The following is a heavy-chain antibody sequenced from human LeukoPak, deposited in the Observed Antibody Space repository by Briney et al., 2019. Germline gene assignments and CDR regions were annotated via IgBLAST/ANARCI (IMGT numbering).Heavy chain of an antibody. CDR2: ISYDGRNQ. D-gene: IGHD7-27*01. CDR3: ARDKLTGDSYFDN. J-gene: IGHJ4*02. Sequence: GGSLRLSCEASGFSFNTFGIHWVRQAPGKGLEWVTLISYDGRNQYYADSVKGRFTISRDNSKNIVYLQMNSLRPEDTAVYYCARDKLTGDSYFDNWGQGTLVTVSS. CDR1: GFSFNTFG. V-gene: IGHV3-30*03.